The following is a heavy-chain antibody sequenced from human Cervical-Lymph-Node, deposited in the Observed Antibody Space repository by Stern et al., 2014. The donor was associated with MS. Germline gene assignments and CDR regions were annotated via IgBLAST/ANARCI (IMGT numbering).Heavy chain of an antibody. V-gene: IGHV3-30*18. CDR2: ISADGTLK. CDR3: AKGDNWRRLNP. D-gene: IGHD1-20*01. CDR1: GFTFSAYG. J-gene: IGHJ5*02. Sequence: VQLVESGGGVVQPGRSLRLSCAASGFTFSAYGMHWVRQGPGKGLEWVAVISADGTLKFYGDAVKGRFTISRDNSKNTLFLQMNSLRAEDTAVYYCAKGDNWRRLNPWGQGTLVTVSS.